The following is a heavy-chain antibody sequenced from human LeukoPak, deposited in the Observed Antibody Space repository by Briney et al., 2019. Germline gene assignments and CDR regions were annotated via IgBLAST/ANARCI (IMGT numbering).Heavy chain of an antibody. CDR2: IWCDGSNK. CDR1: GFTFSSYG. J-gene: IGHJ4*02. V-gene: IGHV3-33*08. CDR3: ARATPPAGYRGYGPPDY. D-gene: IGHD5-12*01. Sequence: PGGSLRLSCAASGFTFSSYGMHWVRQAPGKGLEWVAVIWCDGSNKYYAESVKGRFAISRDNSKSTLYLQMNSLRAEDTAVYYCARATPPAGYRGYGPPDYWGQGTLVTVSS.